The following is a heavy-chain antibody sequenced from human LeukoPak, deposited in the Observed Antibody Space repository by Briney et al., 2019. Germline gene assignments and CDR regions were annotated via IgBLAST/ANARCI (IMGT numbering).Heavy chain of an antibody. CDR2: INPSGGRT. D-gene: IGHD3-3*01. J-gene: IGHJ4*02. CDR1: GYTFTSDY. CDR3: ARGSRFLDY. V-gene: IGHV1-46*01. Sequence: GASVKVSCKASGYTFTSDYIHWVRLAPGQGLEWLGIINPSGGRTTYGQNFQGRVTMTRDTSTSTVYMELSSLRSEDTAVYYCARGSRFLDYWGQGTLVTVSS.